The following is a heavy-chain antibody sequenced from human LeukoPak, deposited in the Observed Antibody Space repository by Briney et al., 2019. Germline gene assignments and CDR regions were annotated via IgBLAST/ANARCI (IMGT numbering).Heavy chain of an antibody. J-gene: IGHJ4*02. Sequence: GGSLRLSCAASGFTFSIYEMNWVRQAPGKGLEWVSYISSIGTTIYYADSVKGRFTISRDNAKNSLYLQMNSLRAEDTAVYYCAGGERGDYWGQGTLVTVSS. D-gene: IGHD1-26*01. CDR3: AGGERGDY. V-gene: IGHV3-48*03. CDR1: GFTFSIYE. CDR2: ISSIGTTI.